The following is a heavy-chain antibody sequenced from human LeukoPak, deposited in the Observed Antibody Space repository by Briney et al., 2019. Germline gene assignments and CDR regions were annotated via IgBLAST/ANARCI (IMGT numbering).Heavy chain of an antibody. CDR2: IIPIFGTA. J-gene: IGHJ6*03. CDR3: ARDFSAGTTDRDYYYYYYMDV. CDR1: GGTFSSYA. D-gene: IGHD1-7*01. V-gene: IGHV1-69*05. Sequence: SVKVSCKASGGTFSSYAISWVRQAPGQGLEWMGGIIPIFGTANYAQKFQGRVTVTTDESTSTAYMELSSLRSEDTAVYYCARDFSAGTTDRDYYYYYYMDVWGKGTTVTVSS.